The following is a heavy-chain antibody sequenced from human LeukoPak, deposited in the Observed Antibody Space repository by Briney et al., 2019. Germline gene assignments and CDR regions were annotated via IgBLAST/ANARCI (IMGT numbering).Heavy chain of an antibody. CDR1: GFTFSTYA. J-gene: IGHJ4*02. Sequence: GGSLRLSCAASGFTFSTYAVNWVRQAPGKGLEWVAVIWYDGSSKYYADSVKGRFAISRDNSKNTLYLQMNSLRAEDTAVYYCAKGLYYLDYWGQGTLVTVSS. V-gene: IGHV3-33*06. CDR2: IWYDGSSK. CDR3: AKGLYYLDY.